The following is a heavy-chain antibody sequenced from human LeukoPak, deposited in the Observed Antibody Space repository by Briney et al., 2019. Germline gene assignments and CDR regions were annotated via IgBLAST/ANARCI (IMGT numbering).Heavy chain of an antibody. D-gene: IGHD2-15*01. CDR1: GYTFTTYS. Sequence: ASVKVSCKASGYTFTTYSMNWVRQAPGQGLEWMGWINTNTGNPTYAQGFTGRFVFSLDTSVSTAYLQISSLKAEDTAVYYCAKDLWDIVVVVAANAPLDYWGQGTLVTVSS. J-gene: IGHJ4*02. CDR3: AKDLWDIVVVVAANAPLDY. V-gene: IGHV7-4-1*02. CDR2: INTNTGNP.